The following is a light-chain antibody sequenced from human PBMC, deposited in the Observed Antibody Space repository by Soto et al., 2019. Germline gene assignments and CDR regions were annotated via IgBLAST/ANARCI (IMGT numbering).Light chain of an antibody. V-gene: IGLV2-8*01. CDR2: GVS. Sequence: QSVLTQPPSASGSPGQSVTISCTGTSSDVGGYNYVSWYQQHPGKAPKLMIYGVSKRPSGVPDRFSGSKSDNTASLTVSGLQAEDEADYYCSSYAAGSNFVFGTGTKVTVL. J-gene: IGLJ1*01. CDR3: SSYAAGSNFV. CDR1: SSDVGGYNY.